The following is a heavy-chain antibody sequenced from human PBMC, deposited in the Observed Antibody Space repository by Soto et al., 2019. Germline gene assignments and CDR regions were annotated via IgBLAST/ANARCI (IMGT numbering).Heavy chain of an antibody. CDR1: GFIFKMYW. Sequence: VQLVESGGGLVPPGGSVRLSCAASGFIFKMYWMHWVRQSPGKGLGWISRIYNDGTYSDYADSVRGRFTISRDNVNDTLHLQMNNLRAEDSGLYYCTRGPRPISTGTGAYWGQGTQVTVSS. V-gene: IGHV3-74*01. CDR2: IYNDGTYS. CDR3: TRGPRPISTGTGAY. D-gene: IGHD3-10*01. J-gene: IGHJ4*02.